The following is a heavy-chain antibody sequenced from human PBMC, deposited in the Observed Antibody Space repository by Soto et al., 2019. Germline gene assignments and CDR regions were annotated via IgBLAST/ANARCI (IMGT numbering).Heavy chain of an antibody. V-gene: IGHV1-24*01. CDR1: GYTLTELS. J-gene: IGHJ4*02. CDR3: ATVGGSGSYYDNANYYFDY. D-gene: IGHD3-10*01. CDR2: FDPEDGET. Sequence: ASVKVSCKVSGYTLTELSMHWVRQAPGKGLEWMGGFDPEDGETIYAQKFQGGVTMTADTSTDTAYMELSSLRSEDTAVYYCATVGGSGSYYDNANYYFDYWGQGTLVTVSS.